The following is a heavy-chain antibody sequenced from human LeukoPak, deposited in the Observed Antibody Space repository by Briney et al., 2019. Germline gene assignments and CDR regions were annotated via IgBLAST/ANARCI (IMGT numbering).Heavy chain of an antibody. CDR3: ASGEGCSSNSCTLDY. Sequence: GASVKVSCKASGYTFTSFGISWVRQAPGQGLEWMGWISADNGNTNYAQKLQGRVTMTTDTSTSTAYMELRSLRSDDTAVYYCASGEGCSSNSCTLDYWGQGTLVTVSS. V-gene: IGHV1-18*01. J-gene: IGHJ4*02. CDR2: ISADNGNT. CDR1: GYTFTSFG. D-gene: IGHD2-2*01.